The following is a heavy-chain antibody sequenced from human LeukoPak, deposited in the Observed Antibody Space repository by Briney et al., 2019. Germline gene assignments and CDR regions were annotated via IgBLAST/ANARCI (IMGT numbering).Heavy chain of an antibody. CDR2: IHNSEST. D-gene: IGHD5-18*01. CDR3: ARQVTFGYAYAYYFDY. V-gene: IGHV4-39*01. J-gene: IGHJ4*02. CDR1: GGSLSTSYYY. Sequence: SETLSLTCTVSGGSLSTSYYYWGWIRQPPGTGLEWIGSIHNSESTYYNPSLTSRVTISVDTSKNQFSLKLSSVTAADTAVYYCARQVTFGYAYAYYFDYWGQGTLVTVSS.